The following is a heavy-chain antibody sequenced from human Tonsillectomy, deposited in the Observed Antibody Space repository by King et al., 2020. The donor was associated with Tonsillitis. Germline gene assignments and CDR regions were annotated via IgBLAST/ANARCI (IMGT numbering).Heavy chain of an antibody. CDR3: AKPREYPSYYFDY. Sequence: VQLVESGGGLVQPGGSLRLSCAASGFTFSSYAMSWVRQAPGKGLEWVSTISGSGGSTYYADSVKGRVTIRRDNSKNTLFLQMNSLRAEATAVYYCAKPREYPSYYFDYWGQGTLVTVSS. D-gene: IGHD2/OR15-2a*01. CDR1: GFTFSSYA. CDR2: ISGSGGST. V-gene: IGHV3-23*04. J-gene: IGHJ4*02.